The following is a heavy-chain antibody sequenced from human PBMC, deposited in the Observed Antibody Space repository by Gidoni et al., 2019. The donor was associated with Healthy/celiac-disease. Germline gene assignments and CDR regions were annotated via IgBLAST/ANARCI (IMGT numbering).Heavy chain of an antibody. Sequence: QVHLVKPGDEVKKPGASGKVSCKASGYTSTSYDINWVRQATGQGLEWMGWMNPDGGNTGYAQKFQGRVTMTRNTSMSTAYMELISLGSEDTAVYYCARIDGYSYWGQGTLVTVSS. CDR2: MNPDGGNT. J-gene: IGHJ4*02. CDR1: GYTSTSYD. D-gene: IGHD4-4*01. V-gene: IGHV1-8*01. CDR3: ARIDGYSY.